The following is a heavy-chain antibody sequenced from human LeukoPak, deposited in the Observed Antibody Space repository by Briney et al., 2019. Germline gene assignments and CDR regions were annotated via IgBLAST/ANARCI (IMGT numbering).Heavy chain of an antibody. CDR3: AREIGSGWSIFDY. Sequence: ASVKVSCKASGYTFTGNYMHWVRQAPGQGLEWMGWINPNSGGTNYAQKFQGRVTMTRDTSISTAYMELSRLRSDDTAVYYCAREIGSGWSIFDYWGQGTLVTVSS. CDR1: GYTFTGNY. D-gene: IGHD6-19*01. J-gene: IGHJ4*02. V-gene: IGHV1-2*02. CDR2: INPNSGGT.